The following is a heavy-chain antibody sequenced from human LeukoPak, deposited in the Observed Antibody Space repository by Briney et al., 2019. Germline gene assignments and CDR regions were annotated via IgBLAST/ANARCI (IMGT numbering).Heavy chain of an antibody. V-gene: IGHV1-18*01. J-gene: IGHJ5*02. CDR2: ISAYNGNT. CDR3: ARAFNSIVVVPAAIWFDP. Sequence: ASVTVSCKASGYTFTSYGISWVRQAPGQGLEWMGWISAYNGNTNYAQKLQGRVTMTTDTSTSTAYMELRSLRSVDTAVYYCARAFNSIVVVPAAIWFDPWGQGTLVTVSS. CDR1: GYTFTSYG. D-gene: IGHD2-2*01.